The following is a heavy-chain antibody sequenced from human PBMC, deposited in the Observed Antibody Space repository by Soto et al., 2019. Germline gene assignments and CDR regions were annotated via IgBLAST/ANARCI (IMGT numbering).Heavy chain of an antibody. Sequence: SSVKVSCKASGGTFSSYAISWVRQAPGQGLEWMGGIIPIFGTANYAQKFQGRVTITADESTSTAYMELSSLRSEDTAVYYCARPSPELSPCSSTSCYNPDYYYYGMDVWGQGTTVTVSS. CDR1: GGTFSSYA. CDR3: ARPSPELSPCSSTSCYNPDYYYYGMDV. D-gene: IGHD2-2*02. J-gene: IGHJ6*02. V-gene: IGHV1-69*13. CDR2: IIPIFGTA.